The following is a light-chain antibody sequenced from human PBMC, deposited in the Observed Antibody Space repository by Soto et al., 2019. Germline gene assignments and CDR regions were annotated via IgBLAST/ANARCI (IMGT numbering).Light chain of an antibody. J-gene: IGKJ1*01. CDR3: QQSYSSPPT. CDR2: TAS. CDR1: QSIGYY. V-gene: IGKV1-39*01. Sequence: DIQKTQSPASLSASVGARVTITCRASQSIGYYLNWYQQKPGKAPKLLIFTASNLPSGVPSRFSGSRSGPDFTLTISSLQPEDFATYYCQQSYSSPPTFGQGTKVDIK.